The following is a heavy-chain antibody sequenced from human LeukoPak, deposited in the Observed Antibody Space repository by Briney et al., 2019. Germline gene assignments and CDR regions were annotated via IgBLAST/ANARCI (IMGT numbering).Heavy chain of an antibody. Sequence: VASVMVSRKASGYTFTGYYMHWVRQAPGQGLEWMGWINPNSGGTNYAQKFQGRVTMTRDTSISTAYMELSRLRSDDTAVYYCARALTTVTTSPPDYWGQGTLVTVSS. J-gene: IGHJ4*02. CDR3: ARALTTVTTSPPDY. V-gene: IGHV1-2*02. CDR2: INPNSGGT. D-gene: IGHD4-17*01. CDR1: GYTFTGYY.